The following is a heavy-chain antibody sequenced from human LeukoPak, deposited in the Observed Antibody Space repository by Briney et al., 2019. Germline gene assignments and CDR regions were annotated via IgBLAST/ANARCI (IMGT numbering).Heavy chain of an antibody. CDR1: GFTFDDYG. Sequence: GGPLRLSCAASGFTFDDYGMSWVRQAPGKGLEWVSGIKWKGGSTGYADPVKGRFTISRDNAKNYLYLQMNSLRAEDTAVYYCARKYGSGVQPFDYWGQGTLVTVSS. V-gene: IGHV3-20*04. J-gene: IGHJ4*02. D-gene: IGHD3-10*01. CDR2: IKWKGGST. CDR3: ARKYGSGVQPFDY.